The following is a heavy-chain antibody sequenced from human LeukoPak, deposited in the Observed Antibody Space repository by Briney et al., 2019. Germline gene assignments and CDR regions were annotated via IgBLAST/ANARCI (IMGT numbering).Heavy chain of an antibody. CDR1: GFTFSNAW. V-gene: IGHV3-15*01. CDR3: TTGSQWELGDFDY. Sequence: GGSLRLSCAASGFTFSNAWMSWVRQAPGKGLEWVGRIKSKTDGGTTDYAAPVKGRFTISRDDSKNTLYLQMNSLKTEDTAVYYCTTGSQWELGDFDYWGQGTLVTVSS. CDR2: IKSKTDGGTT. D-gene: IGHD1-26*01. J-gene: IGHJ4*02.